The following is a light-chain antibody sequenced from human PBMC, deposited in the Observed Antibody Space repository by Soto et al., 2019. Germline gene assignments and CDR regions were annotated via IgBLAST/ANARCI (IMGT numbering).Light chain of an antibody. CDR2: SSS. CDR3: EVWDANLSGPL. Sequence: QSVLTQPPSVSGTPGQTVTIASSGSSSNIGVNPDKRYHQLPGTAPKVLIYSSSHRPSGVPDRFSASKSGTSASLAISDLQSEDEADYYCEVWDANLSGPLFVGGTKVTVL. CDR1: SSNIGVNP. J-gene: IGLJ2*01. V-gene: IGLV1-44*01.